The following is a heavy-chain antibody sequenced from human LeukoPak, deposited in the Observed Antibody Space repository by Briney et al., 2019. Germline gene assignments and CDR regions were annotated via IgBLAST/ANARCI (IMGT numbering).Heavy chain of an antibody. CDR2: IIPIFGTA. J-gene: IGHJ2*01. CDR3: ARDPGVYCTGGNCYGYWYFDL. Sequence: ASVKVSCKASGGTFSSYAISWVRQAPGQGLEWMGGIIPIFGTANYAQKFQGRVTITTDESTSTAYMELSSLRSEDTAVYYCARDPGVYCTGGNCYGYWYFDLWGRGTLVTVSS. V-gene: IGHV1-69*05. D-gene: IGHD2-15*01. CDR1: GGTFSSYA.